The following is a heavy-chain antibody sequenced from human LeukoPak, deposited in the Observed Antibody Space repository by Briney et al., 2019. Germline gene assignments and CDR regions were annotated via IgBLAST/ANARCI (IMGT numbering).Heavy chain of an antibody. CDR3: VRDFRSADY. CDR1: GFTFSTYC. CDR2: ICPDGTVT. V-gene: IGHV3-74*01. J-gene: IGHJ4*02. Sequence: GGSLRLSCAASGFTFSTYCMHWVRQAPGKGPMWVSRICPDGTVTNYADSVKARFIISRDNARNTVYLQMISLRVEDTAVYYCVRDFRSADYWGQGTLVTVSS.